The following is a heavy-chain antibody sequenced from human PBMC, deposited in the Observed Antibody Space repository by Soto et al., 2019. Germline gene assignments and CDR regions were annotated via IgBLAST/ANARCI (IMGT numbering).Heavy chain of an antibody. D-gene: IGHD3-16*01. CDR1: GGTFSSYA. CDR3: SCGEGSLGVDY. Sequence: QVQLVQSGAEVKKPGSSVKVSCKASGGTFSSYAISWVRQAPGQGLEWMGGIIPIFGTANYAQKFQGRVTXTXXESPRTAYRDLSSLRSADTAVYYCSCGEGSLGVDYWGQGPLVTVSS. V-gene: IGHV1-69*12. CDR2: IIPIFGTA. J-gene: IGHJ4*02.